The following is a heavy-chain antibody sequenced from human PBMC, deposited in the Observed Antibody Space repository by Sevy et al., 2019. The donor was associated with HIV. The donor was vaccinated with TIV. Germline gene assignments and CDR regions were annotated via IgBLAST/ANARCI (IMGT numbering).Heavy chain of an antibody. J-gene: IGHJ4*02. CDR3: AKGSGAVVAGSYFDY. Sequence: GGSLRLSCGASGFTFSRYSMNWVRQAPGKGLEWVSSISSGNSYIYYTDSVKGRFTISRDNAKNSLYRHMNSLRAEDTAVYYCAKGSGAVVAGSYFDYWGQGILVTVSS. D-gene: IGHD6-19*01. V-gene: IGHV3-21*01. CDR2: ISSGNSYI. CDR1: GFTFSRYS.